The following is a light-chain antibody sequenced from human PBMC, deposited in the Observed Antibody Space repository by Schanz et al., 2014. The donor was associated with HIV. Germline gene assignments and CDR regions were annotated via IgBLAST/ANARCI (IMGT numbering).Light chain of an antibody. V-gene: IGKV3-11*01. CDR1: QSVSSY. CDR2: DAS. J-gene: IGKJ4*01. CDR3: QQYDNWPLT. Sequence: EIVLTQSPATLSLSPGERATLSCRASQSVSSYLAWYQQKPGQAPRLLIYDASNRATGIPARFSGSGSGTDFTLTISSLEPEDFAVYYCQQYDNWPLTFGGGTKVEFE.